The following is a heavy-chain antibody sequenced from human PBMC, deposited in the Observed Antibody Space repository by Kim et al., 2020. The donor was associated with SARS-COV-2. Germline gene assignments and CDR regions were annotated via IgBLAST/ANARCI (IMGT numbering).Heavy chain of an antibody. D-gene: IGHD4-17*01. J-gene: IGHJ5*02. CDR2: ISYDGSNK. Sequence: GGSLRLSCAASGFTFSSYAMHWVRQAPGKGLEWVAVISYDGSNKYYADSVKGRFTISRDNSKNTLYLQMNSLRAEDTAVYYCARGIVGDYLGTYNWFDPWGQGTLVTVSS. CDR3: ARGIVGDYLGTYNWFDP. CDR1: GFTFSSYA. V-gene: IGHV3-30*04.